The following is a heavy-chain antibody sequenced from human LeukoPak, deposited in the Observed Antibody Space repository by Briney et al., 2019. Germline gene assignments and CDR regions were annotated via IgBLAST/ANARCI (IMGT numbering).Heavy chain of an antibody. CDR2: ISGSGGST. V-gene: IGHV3-23*01. D-gene: IGHD2-21*02. CDR1: GFTFSSYA. Sequence: PGGSLRLSCAASGFTFSSYAMSWVRQAPGKGLEWVSAISGSGGSTYYADSAKGRFTISRDNSKNTLYLQMNSLRAEDTAVYYCAKDRGGNCGGDCYSEYFDYWGQGTLVTVSS. CDR3: AKDRGGNCGGDCYSEYFDY. J-gene: IGHJ4*02.